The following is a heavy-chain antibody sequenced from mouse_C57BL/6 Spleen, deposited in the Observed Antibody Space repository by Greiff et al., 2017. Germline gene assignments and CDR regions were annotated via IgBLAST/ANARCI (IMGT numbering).Heavy chain of an antibody. CDR1: GFNIKDYY. Sequence: VQLQQSGAELVRPGASVKLSCTASGFNIKDYYMHWVKQRPEQGLEWIGRIDPEDGDPEYAPKFQGKATMTAATSSNTTYLQLSSLTSEDTAVYYCTTVGLRLYAMDYWGQGTSVTVSS. V-gene: IGHV14-1*01. CDR3: TTVGLRLYAMDY. D-gene: IGHD2-4*01. CDR2: IDPEDGDP. J-gene: IGHJ4*01.